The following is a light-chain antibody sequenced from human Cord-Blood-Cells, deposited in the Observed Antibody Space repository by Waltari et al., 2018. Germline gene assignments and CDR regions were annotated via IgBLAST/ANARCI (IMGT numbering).Light chain of an antibody. J-gene: IGKJ2*01. CDR3: QQYNSYS. V-gene: IGKV1-5*01. CDR1: QSISSW. CDR2: DAS. Sequence: DIQMTQSPSTLSASVGDRVTITCRASQSISSWLAWYQQKPGKAPKLLIYDASSLESGVPSRFSGSGSGTEFTLTISSLQPDDFATYYCQQYNSYSFGQGTKLESK.